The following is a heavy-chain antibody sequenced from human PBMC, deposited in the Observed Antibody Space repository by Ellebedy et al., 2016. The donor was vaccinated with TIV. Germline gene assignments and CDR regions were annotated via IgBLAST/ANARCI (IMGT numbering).Heavy chain of an antibody. Sequence: GGSLRLSXAASGFTFSSYGMHWVRQAPGKGLEWVAVIWYDGSNKYYADSVKGRFTISRDNSKNTLYLQMNSLRAEDTAVYYCAKGTSGWYHPFDYWGQGTLVTVSS. CDR1: GFTFSSYG. D-gene: IGHD6-19*01. CDR2: IWYDGSNK. J-gene: IGHJ4*02. CDR3: AKGTSGWYHPFDY. V-gene: IGHV3-33*06.